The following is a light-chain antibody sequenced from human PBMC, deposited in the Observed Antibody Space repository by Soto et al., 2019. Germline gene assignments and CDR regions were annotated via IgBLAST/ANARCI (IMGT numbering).Light chain of an antibody. CDR3: QQYNSYPYN. CDR1: QSISSW. Sequence: DIQMTQSPSTLSASVGDRVTITCRASQSISSWLAWYQQKPGKAPKLLIYDASSLESGVQSRFSGSGSGTEFTLTISRLQPDDFATYSCQQYNSYPYNFGQGTKLEIK. CDR2: DAS. V-gene: IGKV1-5*01. J-gene: IGKJ2*01.